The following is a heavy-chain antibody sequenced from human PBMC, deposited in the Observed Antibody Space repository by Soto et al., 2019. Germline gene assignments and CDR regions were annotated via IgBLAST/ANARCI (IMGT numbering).Heavy chain of an antibody. CDR3: ARAPRGNYGYPSYFDY. D-gene: IGHD3-10*01. J-gene: IGHJ4*02. CDR1: GGSISSGGYS. CDR2: IYYSGST. V-gene: IGHV4-31*11. Sequence: PSETLSLTCAVSGGSISSGGYSWSWIRQPPGKGLEWIGYIYYSGSTYYNPSLKSRVTISVDTSKNQFSLKLSSVTAADTAVYYCARAPRGNYGYPSYFDYWGQGTLVTVSS.